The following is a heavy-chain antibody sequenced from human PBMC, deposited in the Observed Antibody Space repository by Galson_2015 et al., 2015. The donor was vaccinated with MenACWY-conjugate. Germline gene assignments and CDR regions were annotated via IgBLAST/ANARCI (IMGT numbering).Heavy chain of an antibody. J-gene: IGHJ3*01. CDR1: GFTFSNSW. D-gene: IGHD6-19*01. V-gene: IGHV3-7*01. CDR3: ARAREQWLSKAFDV. CDR2: IKHDGSGK. Sequence: SLRHSCATSGFTFSNSWMGWVRQAPGKGLEWVANIKHDGSGKFYVDSVKGRFIISRDNAKNSLYLQMDSLRAEDTAVYFCARAREQWLSKAFDVWGQGTLVTVSS.